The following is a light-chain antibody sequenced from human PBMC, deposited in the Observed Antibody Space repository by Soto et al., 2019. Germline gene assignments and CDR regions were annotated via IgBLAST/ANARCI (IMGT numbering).Light chain of an antibody. J-gene: IGLJ3*02. V-gene: IGLV2-14*01. CDR3: CSFTSSKTWV. CDR1: SSDIGRYDY. CDR2: EVI. Sequence: QSALTQPATVTGSPGQSITISCTGTSSDIGRYDYVSWFQQHPGRAPRLLIYEVINRPSGVSTRFSGSKSGSTASLTISGLQAEDEAGFYCCSFTSSKTWVFGGGTKLTVL.